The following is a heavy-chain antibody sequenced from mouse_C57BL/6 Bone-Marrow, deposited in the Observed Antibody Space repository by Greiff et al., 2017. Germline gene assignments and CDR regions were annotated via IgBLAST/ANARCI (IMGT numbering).Heavy chain of an antibody. CDR3: ATSDYYGYFDY. V-gene: IGHV1-69*01. Sequence: VQLQQPGAELVMPGASVKLSCKASGYTFTSYWMHWVKQRPGQGLEWIGEIDPSDSYTNYNQKFKGKSTLTVDTSSSTAYMQLSSLTSEDSAVYYCATSDYYGYFDYWGQGTTLTVSS. CDR2: IDPSDSYT. J-gene: IGHJ2*01. CDR1: GYTFTSYW. D-gene: IGHD1-1*01.